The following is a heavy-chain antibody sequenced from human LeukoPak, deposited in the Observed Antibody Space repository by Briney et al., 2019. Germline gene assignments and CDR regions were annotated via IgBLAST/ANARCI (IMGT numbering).Heavy chain of an antibody. CDR2: INHSGST. J-gene: IGHJ6*02. D-gene: IGHD2-2*01. CDR1: GGSFSGYY. Sequence: SETLPLTCAVYGGSFSGYYWSWIRQPPGKGLEWIGEINHSGSTNYNPSLKSRVTISVDTSKNQFSLKLSSVTAADTAVYYCARTGYCSSTSCRPYYGMDVWGQGTTVTVSS. V-gene: IGHV4-34*01. CDR3: ARTGYCSSTSCRPYYGMDV.